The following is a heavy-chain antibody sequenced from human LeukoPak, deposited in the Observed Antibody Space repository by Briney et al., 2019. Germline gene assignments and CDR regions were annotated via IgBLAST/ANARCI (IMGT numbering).Heavy chain of an antibody. V-gene: IGHV3-48*04. CDR2: ISRSSSII. Sequence: PGGSLRLSCAASGFIFSNYSMNWIRQAPGKGLEWISYISRSSSIIYYADSVKGRFAISRDNAKNSVYLQMNSLRAEDTAVYYCARDRVRREYSDSSGYRPDAFDIWGQGTMVTVSS. J-gene: IGHJ3*02. D-gene: IGHD3-22*01. CDR1: GFIFSNYS. CDR3: ARDRVRREYSDSSGYRPDAFDI.